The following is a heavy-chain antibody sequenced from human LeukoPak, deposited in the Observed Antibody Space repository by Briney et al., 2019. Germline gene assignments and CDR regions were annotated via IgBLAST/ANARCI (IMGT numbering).Heavy chain of an antibody. CDR1: GYTFTSYA. V-gene: IGHV7-4-1*02. J-gene: IGHJ4*02. CDR2: INTNTGNP. Sequence: ASVKASCKASGYTFTSYAMNWVRQAPGQGLEWMGWINTNTGNPTYAQGFTGRFVFSLDTSVSTAYLQISSLKAEDTAVYYCASINTPQYSSSYYTEDYWGQGTLVTVSS. CDR3: ASINTPQYSSSYYTEDY. D-gene: IGHD6-13*01.